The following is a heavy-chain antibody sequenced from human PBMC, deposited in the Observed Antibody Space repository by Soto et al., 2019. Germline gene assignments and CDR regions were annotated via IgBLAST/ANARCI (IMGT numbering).Heavy chain of an antibody. D-gene: IGHD5-18*01. J-gene: IGHJ4*02. CDR2: IWYDGSNK. CDR3: ARDGGSGGDTAMVPPLCYFDY. Sequence: GESLKISCAASGFTFSSYGMHWVRQAPGKGLEWVAVIWYDGSNKYYADSVKGRFTISRDNSKNTLYLQMNSLRAEDTAVYYCARDGGSGGDTAMVPPLCYFDYWGQGTLVTVSS. V-gene: IGHV3-33*01. CDR1: GFTFSSYG.